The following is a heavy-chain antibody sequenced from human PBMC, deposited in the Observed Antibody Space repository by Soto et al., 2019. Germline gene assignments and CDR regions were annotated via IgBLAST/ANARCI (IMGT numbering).Heavy chain of an antibody. D-gene: IGHD1-26*01. CDR2: IYYSGST. V-gene: IGHV4-39*01. J-gene: IGHJ4*02. Sequence: QLQLQESGPGLVKPSETLSLTCTVSGGSISSSSYYWGWIRQPPGKGLEWIGSIYYSGSTYYNPPLTSRVTISVDTSKNQFPLKLSAVTAADTGVYYCARRSVVDVDYVVYWGQGTLVTV. CDR3: ARRSVVDVDYVVY. CDR1: GGSISSSSYY.